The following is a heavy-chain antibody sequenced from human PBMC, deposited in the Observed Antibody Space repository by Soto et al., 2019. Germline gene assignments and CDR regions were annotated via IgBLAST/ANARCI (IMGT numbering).Heavy chain of an antibody. CDR1: EGTFNSYA. CDR2: IIPYYNTL. D-gene: IGHD6-13*01. Sequence: QAQVVQSGAEVRKPGSSVKLSCKASEGTFNSYAIAWVRQAPGQGLEWMGGIIPYYNTLNYAQKFQDRVKNTADDSTNTVYMELSSLRSDDTAVYFCASGASRWYPYFFDSWAQGTLVTVSS. V-gene: IGHV1-69*01. CDR3: ASGASRWYPYFFDS. J-gene: IGHJ4*02.